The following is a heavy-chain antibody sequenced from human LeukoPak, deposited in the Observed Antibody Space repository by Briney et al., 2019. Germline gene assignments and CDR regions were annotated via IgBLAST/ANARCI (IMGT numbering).Heavy chain of an antibody. CDR2: ISYDGSNK. CDR1: GFTFSSYG. CDR3: AKDPGFFTVTTAGYFDY. V-gene: IGHV3-30*18. Sequence: GRSLRLSCAASGFTFSSYGMHWVCQAPGKGLEWVAVISYDGSNKYYADSVKGRFTISRDNSKNTLYLQMNSLRAEDTAVYYCAKDPGFFTVTTAGYFDYWGQGTLVTVSS. D-gene: IGHD4-17*01. J-gene: IGHJ4*02.